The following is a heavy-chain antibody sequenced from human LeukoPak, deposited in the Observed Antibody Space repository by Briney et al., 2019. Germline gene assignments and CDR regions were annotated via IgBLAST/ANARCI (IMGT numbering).Heavy chain of an antibody. Sequence: GGSLRLSCATSRFTFSSYAMSWVRQAPGKGLEWVSTISGSGGGTYYADSVKGRFTISRDNSKNTLYLQMNSLRAEDMAVYYCAKGGNCSGGSCYLSIDYWGQGTLVTVSS. CDR3: AKGGNCSGGSCYLSIDY. CDR1: RFTFSSYA. J-gene: IGHJ4*02. D-gene: IGHD2-15*01. V-gene: IGHV3-23*01. CDR2: ISGSGGGT.